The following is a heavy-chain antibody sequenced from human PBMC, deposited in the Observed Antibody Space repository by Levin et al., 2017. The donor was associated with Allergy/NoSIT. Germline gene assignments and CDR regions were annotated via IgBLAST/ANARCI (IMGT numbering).Heavy chain of an antibody. V-gene: IGHV4-59*01. CDR3: ASSSSWPREYFQH. CDR2: IYYSGST. J-gene: IGHJ1*01. CDR1: GGSISSYY. D-gene: IGHD6-13*01. Sequence: SCTVSGGSISSYYWSWIRQPPGKGLEWIGYIYYSGSTNYNPSLKSRVTISVDTSKNQFSLKLSSVTAADTAVYYCASSSSWPREYFQHWGQGTLVTVSS.